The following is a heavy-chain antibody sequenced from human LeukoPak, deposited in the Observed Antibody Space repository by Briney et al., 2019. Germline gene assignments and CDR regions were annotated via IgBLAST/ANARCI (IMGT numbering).Heavy chain of an antibody. CDR1: GFTFSSYA. V-gene: IGHV3-30-3*01. D-gene: IGHD2-2*01. CDR2: ISYDGSNK. Sequence: PGGSLRLSCAASGFTFSSYAMHWVRQAPGKGLEWVAVISYDGSNKYYADSVEGRFTISRDNSKNTLYLQMNSLRAEDTAVYYCAKGPGVVPTYFDYWGQGTLVTVSS. CDR3: AKGPGVVPTYFDY. J-gene: IGHJ4*02.